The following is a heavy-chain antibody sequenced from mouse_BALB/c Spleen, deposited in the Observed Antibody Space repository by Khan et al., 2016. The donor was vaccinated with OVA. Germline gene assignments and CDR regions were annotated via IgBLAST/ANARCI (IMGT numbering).Heavy chain of an antibody. CDR2: ISSGGSST. V-gene: IGHV5-9-3*01. CDR1: GFTFSNYV. CDR3: TRHPPYDYGAMDY. D-gene: IGHD2-4*01. Sequence: EVQLQESGGVLVKPGGSLKLSCAASGFTFSNYVMSWVRQTPEKRLEWVATISSGGSSTYYPDSVKGRIPISRDNAKNTLYLQVSSLMSEDTAIYYCTRHPPYDYGAMDYWGQGTSVTVSS. J-gene: IGHJ4*01.